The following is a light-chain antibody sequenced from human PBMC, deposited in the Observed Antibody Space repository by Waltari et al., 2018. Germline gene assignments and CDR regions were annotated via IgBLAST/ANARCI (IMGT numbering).Light chain of an antibody. CDR3: QSYDTSLSVV. Sequence: QSVLTQPPSVSGAPGQRVTISCPGRGPNIGAGYDVHWYQQLPRAAPKLLIYGSSSRPLGVPDRFFGSTSGTSASLAITGLQAEDEADYYCQSYDTSLSVVFGGGTKLTVL. CDR2: GSS. CDR1: GPNIGAGYD. J-gene: IGLJ3*02. V-gene: IGLV1-40*01.